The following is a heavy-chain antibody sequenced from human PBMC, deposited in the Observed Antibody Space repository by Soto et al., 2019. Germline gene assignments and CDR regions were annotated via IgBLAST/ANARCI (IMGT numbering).Heavy chain of an antibody. D-gene: IGHD1-26*01. CDR3: ARRVLVGGSYYFDY. Sequence: ASVKVSFKASGYTFTSYDINWVRQATGQGLEWMGWMNPNSGNTGYAQKFQGRVTMTRNTSISTAYMELSSLRSEDTAVYYCARRVLVGGSYYFDYWGQGTLVTVSS. CDR1: GYTFTSYD. J-gene: IGHJ4*02. CDR2: MNPNSGNT. V-gene: IGHV1-8*01.